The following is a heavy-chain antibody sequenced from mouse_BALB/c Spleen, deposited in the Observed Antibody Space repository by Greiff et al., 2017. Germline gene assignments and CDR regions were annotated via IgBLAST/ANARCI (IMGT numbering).Heavy chain of an antibody. CDR3: ARQDYGNYFRY. J-gene: IGHJ2*01. D-gene: IGHD2-1*01. Sequence: EVKVEESGGGLVKPGGSLKLSCAASGFAFSSYDMSWVRQTPEKRLEWVAYISSGGGSTYYPDTVKGRFTISRDNAKNTLYLQMSSLKSEDTAMYYCARQDYGNYFRYWGQGTTLTVSS. CDR1: GFAFSSYD. CDR2: ISSGGGST. V-gene: IGHV5-12-1*01.